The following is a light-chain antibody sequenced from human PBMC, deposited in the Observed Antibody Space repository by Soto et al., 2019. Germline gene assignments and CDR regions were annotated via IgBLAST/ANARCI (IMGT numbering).Light chain of an antibody. J-gene: IGKJ1*01. CDR2: GAS. Sequence: VLTQPASLSGSPGQSITISCRATQTIGNKLAWYLQRPGQAPRLLMYGASTRATDIPARFSGSGSGTEFTLTITGLQSEDFAVYYCQQYNGWPWTFGLGTKVDIK. CDR1: QTIGNK. CDR3: QQYNGWPWT. V-gene: IGKV3-15*01.